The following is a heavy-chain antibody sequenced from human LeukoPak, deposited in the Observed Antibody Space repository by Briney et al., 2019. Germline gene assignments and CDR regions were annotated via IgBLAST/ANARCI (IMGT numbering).Heavy chain of an antibody. J-gene: IGHJ4*02. D-gene: IGHD2-15*01. CDR2: IYHSGST. CDR1: GGSISSGGYY. Sequence: SQTLSLTCTVPGGSISSGGYYWSWIRQPPGKGLEWIGYIYHSGSTYYNPSLKSRVTISVDRSKNQFSLKLSSVTAADMAVYYCARNFPGVGCSGGSCYDYWGQGTLVTVSS. CDR3: ARNFPGVGCSGGSCYDY. V-gene: IGHV4-30-2*01.